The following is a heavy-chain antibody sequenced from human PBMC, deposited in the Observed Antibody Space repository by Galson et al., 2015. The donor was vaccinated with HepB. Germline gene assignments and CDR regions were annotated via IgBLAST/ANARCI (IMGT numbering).Heavy chain of an antibody. D-gene: IGHD3-10*01. CDR2: INPSGGST. CDR3: ATDIVEYGSGYYYGMDV. CDR1: GYTFTSYY. Sequence: VKVSCKASGYTFTSYYMHWVRQAPGQGLEWMGIINPSGGSTSYAQKFQGRVTMTEDTSTDTAYMELSSLRSEDTAVYYCATDIVEYGSGYYYGMDVWGQGTTVTVSS. V-gene: IGHV1-46*01. J-gene: IGHJ6*02.